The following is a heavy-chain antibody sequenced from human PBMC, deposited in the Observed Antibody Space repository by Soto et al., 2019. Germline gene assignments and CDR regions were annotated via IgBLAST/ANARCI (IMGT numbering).Heavy chain of an antibody. Sequence: SETLSLTCAVYGGSISGSYWSWIRQSPGKGLEWLGYVYYTGSTNYSPSLRSRVSISVDTSKNEFSLRLSSVTAADTAVYFCARSVAVPGAHIDYWGQGTQVTVSS. CDR1: GGSISGSY. CDR2: VYYTGST. J-gene: IGHJ4*02. CDR3: ARSVAVPGAHIDY. D-gene: IGHD6-19*01. V-gene: IGHV4-59*01.